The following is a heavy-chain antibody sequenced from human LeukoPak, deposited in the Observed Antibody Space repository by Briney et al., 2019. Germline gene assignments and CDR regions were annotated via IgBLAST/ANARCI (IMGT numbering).Heavy chain of an antibody. D-gene: IGHD3-22*01. V-gene: IGHV1-2*02. CDR3: ARAYYYDSSGYAEYFQH. J-gene: IGHJ1*01. CDR1: GYTFTGYY. CDR2: INPNSGGT. Sequence: ASVKVSCKASGYTFTGYYMHWVRQAPGQGLEWMGWINPNSGGTNYAQKFQGRVTMTRDTSISPAYMELSRLRSDVTALYYCARAYYYDSSGYAEYFQHWGQGTLVTVSS.